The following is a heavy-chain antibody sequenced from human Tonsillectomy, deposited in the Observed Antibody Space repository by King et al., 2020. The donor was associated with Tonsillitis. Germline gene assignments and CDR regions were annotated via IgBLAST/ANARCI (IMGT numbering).Heavy chain of an antibody. CDR1: GFTFSIYD. CDR2: IGAAGDP. D-gene: IGHD7-27*01. J-gene: IGHJ2*01. Sequence: VQLVESGGGLLQPGGSLRLSCAASGFTFSIYDTHWVRQRTGKGLEWVSTIGAAGDPYYLDSVKGRFTISRENAKNSLYLQMNSLRAGDTALYYCARGVGNWAWNLYFDLWGRGTLVTVSS. CDR3: ARGVGNWAWNLYFDL. V-gene: IGHV3-13*05.